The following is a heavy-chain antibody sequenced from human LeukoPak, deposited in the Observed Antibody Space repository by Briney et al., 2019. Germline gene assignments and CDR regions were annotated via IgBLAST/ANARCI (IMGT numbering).Heavy chain of an antibody. D-gene: IGHD1-1*01. CDR2: IYYSGTT. V-gene: IGHV4-59*01. Sequence: SETLSLTCTVSGVSISSYYWSWIRQPPGKGLEWIGYIYYSGTTNYNPSLKSRVTISVDTSKNQFSLKLSSVTAADTAVYYCARDQTRYNYKYWFDPWGQGTLVTVSS. CDR3: ARDQTRYNYKYWFDP. J-gene: IGHJ5*02. CDR1: GVSISSYY.